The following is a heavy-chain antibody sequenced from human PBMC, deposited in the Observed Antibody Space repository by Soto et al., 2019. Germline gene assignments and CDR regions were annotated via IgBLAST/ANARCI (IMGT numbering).Heavy chain of an antibody. CDR2: INHSGST. CDR1: GGSFSGYY. CDR3: ARIYYYYYNMDV. D-gene: IGHD5-12*01. J-gene: IGHJ6*02. V-gene: IGHV4-34*01. Sequence: TLSLTCAVYGGSFSGYYWSWIRQPPGKGLEWIGEINHSGSTNYNPSLKSRVTISVDTSKNQFSLKLSSVTAADTAVYYCARIYYYYYNMDVWGQGTTVTVS.